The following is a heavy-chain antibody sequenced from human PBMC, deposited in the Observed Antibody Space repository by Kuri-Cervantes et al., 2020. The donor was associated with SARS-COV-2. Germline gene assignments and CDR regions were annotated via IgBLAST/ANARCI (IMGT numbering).Heavy chain of an antibody. CDR3: ARGWSGRNPVFDY. D-gene: IGHD3-3*01. Sequence: GESLKISCAASGFTFSSYSMNWVRQAPGKGLEWVSYISSSSSTIYYADSVRGRFTISRDNAKNSLYLQMNSLRAEDTAVYYCARGWSGRNPVFDYWGQGTLVTVSS. CDR2: ISSSSSTI. CDR1: GFTFSSYS. J-gene: IGHJ4*02. V-gene: IGHV3-48*01.